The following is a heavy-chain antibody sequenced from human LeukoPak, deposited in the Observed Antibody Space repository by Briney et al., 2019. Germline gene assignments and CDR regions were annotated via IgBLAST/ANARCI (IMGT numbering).Heavy chain of an antibody. CDR1: GFTVSSNY. J-gene: IGHJ4*02. V-gene: IGHV3-53*01. CDR3: AIAGVRGQNPPDY. Sequence: PGGSLRLSCAASGFTVSSNYMSWVRQAPGKGLEWVSVIYSGGSTSYADSVKGRFTISRDNSKNTLYLQMNSLRAEDTAVYYCAIAGVRGQNPPDYWGQGTLVTVSS. D-gene: IGHD3-10*01. CDR2: IYSGGST.